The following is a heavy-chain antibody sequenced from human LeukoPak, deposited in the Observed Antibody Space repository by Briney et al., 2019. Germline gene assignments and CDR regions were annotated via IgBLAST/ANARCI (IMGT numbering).Heavy chain of an antibody. CDR2: ISYDGSNK. CDR1: GFTFSSYG. J-gene: IGHJ6*02. V-gene: IGHV3-30*03. Sequence: QPGRSLRLSCAASGFTFSSYGMHWVRQAPGKGLEWVAVISYDGSNKYYADSVKGRFTISRDNSKNSLYLQMNSLRAEDTAVYYCARDHSSSWSPLYGMDVWGQGTTVTVSS. D-gene: IGHD6-13*01. CDR3: ARDHSSSWSPLYGMDV.